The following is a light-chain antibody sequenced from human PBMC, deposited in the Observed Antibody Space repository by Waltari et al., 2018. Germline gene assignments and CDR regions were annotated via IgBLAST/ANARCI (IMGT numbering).Light chain of an antibody. Sequence: PASQGISSHLACDQQKPGKTPKVLIYAASTWQSGVPYRFSGSGSGTDFTLTISCLQSEDFAVYYCQQYYSTPATFGQGTKVEIK. J-gene: IGKJ1*01. CDR2: AAS. V-gene: IGKV1-8*01. CDR3: QQYYSTPAT. CDR1: QGISSH.